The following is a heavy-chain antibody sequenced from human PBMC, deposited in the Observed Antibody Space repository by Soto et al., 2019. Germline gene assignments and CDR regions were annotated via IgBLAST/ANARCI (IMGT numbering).Heavy chain of an antibody. CDR1: GGSIGKNGYS. CDR3: ARTVTTGPFFDF. D-gene: IGHD4-17*01. Sequence: TLQTLSVTCGVWGGSIGKNGYSWSWIKQPPRKGLEWIGYIYHSGSTYYNPSLKSRISLSVDRSNNPFSLNLSSVTAADTAVYYCARTVTTGPFFDFWGQGTLVTVSS. CDR2: IYHSGST. V-gene: IGHV4-30-2*01. J-gene: IGHJ4*02.